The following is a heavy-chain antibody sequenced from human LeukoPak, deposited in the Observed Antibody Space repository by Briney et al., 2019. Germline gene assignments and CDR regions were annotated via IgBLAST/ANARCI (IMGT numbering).Heavy chain of an antibody. V-gene: IGHV3-11*01. D-gene: IGHD3-22*01. CDR1: GFTFSDYY. J-gene: IGHJ5*02. Sequence: GGSLRPSCAASGFTFSDYYMSWIRQAPGKGLEWVSYISSSGSTIYYADSVKGRFTISRDNAKNSLYLQMNSLRAEDTAVYYCARDGAMIETFGWFDPWGQGTLVTVSS. CDR3: ARDGAMIETFGWFDP. CDR2: ISSSGSTI.